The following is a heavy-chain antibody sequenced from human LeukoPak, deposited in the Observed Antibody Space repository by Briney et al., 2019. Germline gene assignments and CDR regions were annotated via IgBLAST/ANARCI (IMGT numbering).Heavy chain of an antibody. D-gene: IGHD6-6*01. CDR3: LRDIAARGGYYGMDV. CDR1: GYTVTGYY. CDR2: INPNSGGT. Sequence: GASVKVSCKASGYTVTGYYMHWVRQAPGQGREWMGWINPNSGGTNYAQKFQGRVTMTRDMSISTAYMELSRLRSDDTAVYYCLRDIAARGGYYGMDVWGQGTTVTVSS. J-gene: IGHJ6*02. V-gene: IGHV1-2*02.